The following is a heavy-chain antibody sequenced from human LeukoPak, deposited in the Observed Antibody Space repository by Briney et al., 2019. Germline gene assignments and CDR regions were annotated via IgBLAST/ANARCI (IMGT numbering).Heavy chain of an antibody. V-gene: IGHV3-9*01. CDR2: INWNSDNI. J-gene: IGHJ4*02. CDR1: GFTFDDYA. CDR3: AKHINVWGSYRYTGFDY. Sequence: GGSLRLSCAASGFTFDDYAMHWVRQAPGKGLEWVSGINWNSDNIGYADSEKGRFTISRDNAKNSLYLQVNSLRAEDTAFYYCAKHINVWGSYRYTGFDYWGQGTLVTVSS. D-gene: IGHD3-16*02.